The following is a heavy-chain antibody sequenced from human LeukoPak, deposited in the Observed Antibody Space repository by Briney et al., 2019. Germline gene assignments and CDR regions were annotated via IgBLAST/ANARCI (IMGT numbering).Heavy chain of an antibody. CDR2: IYYSGST. CDR3: ARVRNNWNYFSARNNWFDP. D-gene: IGHD1-7*01. CDR1: GYSISSGYY. V-gene: IGHV4-38-2*01. J-gene: IGHJ5*02. Sequence: SETLSLTCAVSGYSISSGYYWGWIRQPPGKGLEWIGSIYYSGSTYYNPSLKSRVTISVDTSKNQFSLKLSSVTAADTAVYYCARVRNNWNYFSARNNWFDPWGRGTLVTVSS.